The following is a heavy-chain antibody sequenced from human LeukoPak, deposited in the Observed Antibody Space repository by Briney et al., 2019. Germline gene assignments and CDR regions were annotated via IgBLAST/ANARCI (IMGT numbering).Heavy chain of an antibody. Sequence: SETLSLTCTVPGGSISSYYWSWIRQPPGKGLEWIGYIDYSAYTKYNPSLKSRVTISVDTSKNQFSLSLSSLTAADTAVYYCAREVSRGRSGYQIDYWGPGTLVTVSS. CDR1: GGSISSYY. CDR2: IDYSAYT. CDR3: AREVSRGRSGYQIDY. D-gene: IGHD3-22*01. V-gene: IGHV4-59*01. J-gene: IGHJ4*02.